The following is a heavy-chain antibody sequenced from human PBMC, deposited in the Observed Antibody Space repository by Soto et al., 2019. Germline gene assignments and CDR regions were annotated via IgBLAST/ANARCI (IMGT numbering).Heavy chain of an antibody. J-gene: IGHJ4*02. CDR1: GFTFSSFG. CDR2: IWYDGSNK. Sequence: SLRLSCAAYGFTFSSFGMHWVRQAPGKGLEWVAVIWYDGSNKYYADSVKGRFTISRDNSKNTLYLQMNSLRAEDTAVYYCARYIAAAGTHYFDYWGQGTLVTVSS. D-gene: IGHD6-13*01. V-gene: IGHV3-33*01. CDR3: ARYIAAAGTHYFDY.